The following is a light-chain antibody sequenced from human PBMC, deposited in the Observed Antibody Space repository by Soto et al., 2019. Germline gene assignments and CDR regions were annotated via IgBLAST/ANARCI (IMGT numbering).Light chain of an antibody. J-gene: IGKJ5*01. CDR2: DVS. CDR1: QSVSDY. CDR3: QQRNYWQVT. V-gene: IGKV3-11*01. Sequence: EIVLTQSPVTLSLSPGERATLSCRASQSVSDYLAWYQQKPGKPPRLLIYDVSNRDTGIPARFSGSGSGTDFTLTISSLEPEDFAIYYCQQRNYWQVTFGQGTRLEIK.